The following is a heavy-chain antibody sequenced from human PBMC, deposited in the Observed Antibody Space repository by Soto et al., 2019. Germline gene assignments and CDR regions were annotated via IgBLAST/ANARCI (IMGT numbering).Heavy chain of an antibody. V-gene: IGHV3-33*01. CDR3: ARLGIAVAGYYYYGMDV. CDR1: GFTFSSYG. Sequence: QVQLVESGGGVVQPGRSLRLSCAASGFTFSSYGMHWVRQAPGKGLEWVAVIWYDGSNKYYADSVKGRFTISRDNSKNTLYLQMNSLRAEDTAVYYCARLGIAVAGYYYYGMDVWGQGTMVTVSS. D-gene: IGHD6-19*01. J-gene: IGHJ6*02. CDR2: IWYDGSNK.